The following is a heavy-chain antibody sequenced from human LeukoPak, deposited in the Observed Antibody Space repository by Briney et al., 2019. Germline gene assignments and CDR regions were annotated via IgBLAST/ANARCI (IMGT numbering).Heavy chain of an antibody. CDR1: GFTFRSYG. Sequence: GGSLRLSCAASGFTFRSYGMSWVRQAPGKGLEWVSSLSGSGGSTYYANSVKGRFTISRDNSKNTLFLHMNSLRAEDTAVYYCATAPGGYDFDYWGPGTLVTVSS. D-gene: IGHD3-16*01. CDR2: LSGSGGST. J-gene: IGHJ4*02. V-gene: IGHV3-23*01. CDR3: ATAPGGYDFDY.